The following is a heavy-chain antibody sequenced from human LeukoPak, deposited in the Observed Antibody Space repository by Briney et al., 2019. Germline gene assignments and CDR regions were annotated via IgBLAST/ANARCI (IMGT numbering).Heavy chain of an antibody. CDR1: GGSISSGGYY. CDR2: IYYSGST. CDR3: ARSTTVENYFGY. D-gene: IGHD4-23*01. Sequence: SETLSLTCTVSGGSISSGGYYWSWIRQHPGKGLEWIGYIYYSGSTYYNPSLKSRVTISVDTSKNQFSLKLSSVTAADTAVYYCARSTTVENYFGYWGQGTLVTVSS. V-gene: IGHV4-31*03. J-gene: IGHJ4*02.